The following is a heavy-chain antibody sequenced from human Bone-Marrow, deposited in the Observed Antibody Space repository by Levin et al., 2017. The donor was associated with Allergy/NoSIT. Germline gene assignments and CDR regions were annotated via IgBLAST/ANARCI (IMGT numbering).Heavy chain of an antibody. D-gene: IGHD1-1*01. Sequence: GESLKISCAASGFTFSDFYMSWIRHAPGKGLEWISYISSSSYTIYYADSVKGRFTISSDNAKSSLSLQMNSLRAEDTAIYYCVKDLGWNDPPTEAAYWGQGTLVTVSS. CDR3: VKDLGWNDPPTEAAY. J-gene: IGHJ4*02. CDR1: GFTFSDFY. CDR2: ISSSSYTI. V-gene: IGHV3-11*01.